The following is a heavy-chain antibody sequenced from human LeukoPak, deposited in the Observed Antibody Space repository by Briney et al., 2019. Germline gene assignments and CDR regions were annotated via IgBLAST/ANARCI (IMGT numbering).Heavy chain of an antibody. CDR3: ARRAVAGTKRAWFDP. CDR2: IIPIFGTA. D-gene: IGHD6-19*01. V-gene: IGHV1-69*13. Sequence: GASVKVSCKASGYSFPAKYMHWVRQAPGQGLEWMGGIIPIFGTANYAQKFQGRVTITADESTSTAYMELSSLRSEDTAVYYCARRAVAGTKRAWFDPWGQGTLVTVSS. CDR1: GYSFPAKY. J-gene: IGHJ5*02.